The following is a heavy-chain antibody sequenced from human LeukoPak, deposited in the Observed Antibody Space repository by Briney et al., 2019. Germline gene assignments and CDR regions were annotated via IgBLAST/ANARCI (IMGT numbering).Heavy chain of an antibody. Sequence: GGSLRLSCAASGFTFSSYGMHWVRQAPGKGLERVAVISYDGSNKHYADSVKGRFTISRDNSKNTLYLQMNSLRLEDTAVYYCAKGLEAVAGYFDYWGQGTLVTVSS. V-gene: IGHV3-30*18. CDR3: AKGLEAVAGYFDY. CDR2: ISYDGSNK. CDR1: GFTFSSYG. D-gene: IGHD6-19*01. J-gene: IGHJ4*02.